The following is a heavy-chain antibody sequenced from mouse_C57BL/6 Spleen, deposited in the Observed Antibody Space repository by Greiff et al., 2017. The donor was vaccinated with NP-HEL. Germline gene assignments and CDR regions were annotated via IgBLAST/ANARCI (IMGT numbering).Heavy chain of an antibody. CDR3: ARRGLRPLYYYAMDY. Sequence: QVQLQQSGAELMKPGASVKLSCKATGYTFTGYWLEWVKQRPGHGLELIGEILPGSGSTNYNEKFKGKATFTADTSSNTAYMQLSSLTTEDSAIYYCARRGLRPLYYYAMDYWGQGTSVTVSS. CDR1: GYTFTGYW. V-gene: IGHV1-9*01. CDR2: ILPGSGST. D-gene: IGHD2-4*01. J-gene: IGHJ4*01.